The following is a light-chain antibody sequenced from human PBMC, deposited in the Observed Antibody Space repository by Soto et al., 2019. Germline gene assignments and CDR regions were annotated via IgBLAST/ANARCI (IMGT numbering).Light chain of an antibody. Sequence: HSALTQPASVSGSPGQSITISCTGTSSDVGGYNYVSWYQQHPGKAPKLMIYEVSNQPSGVSNRFSGSKSGNTASLTISGLQAEDEADYYCSSYTSSSTVVFGGGTKVTVL. CDR2: EVS. J-gene: IGLJ2*01. CDR3: SSYTSSSTVV. CDR1: SSDVGGYNY. V-gene: IGLV2-14*01.